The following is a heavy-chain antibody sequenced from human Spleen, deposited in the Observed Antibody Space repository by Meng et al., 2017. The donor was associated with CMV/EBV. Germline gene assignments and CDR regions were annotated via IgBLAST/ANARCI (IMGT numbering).Heavy chain of an antibody. Sequence: VQLVESGGGLVKPGGSLGLSCAAPRSTFSDYYMSWIRQAPGKGLEWVSYISSSSSYTNYADSVKGRFTISRDNAKNSLYLQMNSLRAEDTAVYYCAKWWALDYWGQGTLVTVSS. J-gene: IGHJ4*02. V-gene: IGHV3-11*05. CDR3: AKWWALDY. CDR1: RSTFSDYY. D-gene: IGHD2-15*01. CDR2: ISSSSSYT.